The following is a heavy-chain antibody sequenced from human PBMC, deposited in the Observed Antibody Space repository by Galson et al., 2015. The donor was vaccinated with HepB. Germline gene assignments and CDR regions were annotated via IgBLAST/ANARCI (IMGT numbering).Heavy chain of an antibody. Sequence: PALVKPTQTLTLTCTFSGLSFGTTGEGVGWIRQPPGKALEWLALIYWDGDKRYNPSLRSRLTISKETSKKEGGLRLTDMDPVDTATYYCTHTRPDSEGFDALDFWGQGTMVTVSS. CDR1: GLSFGTTGEG. D-gene: IGHD1-14*01. V-gene: IGHV2-5*02. CDR2: IYWDGDK. CDR3: THTRPDSEGFDALDF. J-gene: IGHJ3*01.